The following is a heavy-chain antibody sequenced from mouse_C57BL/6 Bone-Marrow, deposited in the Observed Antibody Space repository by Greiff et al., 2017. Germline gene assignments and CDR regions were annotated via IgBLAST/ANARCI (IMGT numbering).Heavy chain of an antibody. CDR2: IYPGDGDT. V-gene: IGHV1-82*01. CDR3: ARERTDWDEFAY. D-gene: IGHD4-1*01. CDR1: GYAFSSSW. Sequence: QVQLQQSGPELVKPGASVKISCKASGYAFSSSWMNWVKQRPGKGLEWIGRIYPGDGDTNYNGKFKGKATLTADKSSSTAYMQLSSLTSEDSAVYFCARERTDWDEFAYCGQGTLVTVSA. J-gene: IGHJ3*01.